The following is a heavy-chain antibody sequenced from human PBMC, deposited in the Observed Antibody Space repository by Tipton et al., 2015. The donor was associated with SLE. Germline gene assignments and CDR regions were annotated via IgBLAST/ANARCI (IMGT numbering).Heavy chain of an antibody. D-gene: IGHD3-22*01. V-gene: IGHV4-39*07. J-gene: IGHJ4*02. Sequence: LRLSCTVSGGSISSSSYYWGWIRQPPGKGLEWIGSIYYSGSTYYNPPLKSRVTISVDTSKNQFSLKLSSVTAADTAVYYCAGARDTMIVVVITNWGQGTLVTVSS. CDR1: GGSISSSSYY. CDR2: IYYSGST. CDR3: AGARDTMIVVVITN.